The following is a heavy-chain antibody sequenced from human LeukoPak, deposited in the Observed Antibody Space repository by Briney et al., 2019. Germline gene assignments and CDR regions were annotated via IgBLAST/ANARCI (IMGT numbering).Heavy chain of an antibody. D-gene: IGHD4/OR15-4a*01. Sequence: GGSLRLSCAASRFTFSSYGMNWVRQTPGKGLEWVSAISGSGDRTYHADSVKGRFTISRDNSKNTLYLQMNSLRAEDTAVYYCARRAGAYSHPYDYWGQGTLVTVSS. CDR3: ARRAGAYSHPYDY. J-gene: IGHJ4*02. CDR2: ISGSGDRT. CDR1: RFTFSSYG. V-gene: IGHV3-23*01.